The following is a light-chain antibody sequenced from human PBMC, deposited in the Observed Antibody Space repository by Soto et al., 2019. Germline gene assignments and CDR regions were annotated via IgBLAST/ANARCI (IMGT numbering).Light chain of an antibody. Sequence: QSVLTQPASVSGSPGQSITISCTGTSSDVGGYNYVSWYQQHPGKAPKLMIYDVTNRPSGVSNRFSGSKSGNTASLTISGLQAEDEADCYCSSYTGSTTLGVFGTGTKVTVL. CDR1: SSDVGGYNY. CDR2: DVT. J-gene: IGLJ1*01. V-gene: IGLV2-14*01. CDR3: SSYTGSTTLGV.